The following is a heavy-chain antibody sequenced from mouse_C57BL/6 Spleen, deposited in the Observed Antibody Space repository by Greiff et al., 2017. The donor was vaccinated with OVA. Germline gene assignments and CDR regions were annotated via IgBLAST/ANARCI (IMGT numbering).Heavy chain of an antibody. D-gene: IGHD3-3*01. CDR1: GYAFTNYL. J-gene: IGHJ2*01. V-gene: IGHV1-54*01. CDR3: ARDGTRGYLDY. Sequence: VQLQQSGAELVRPGTSVKVSCKASGYAFTNYLIEWVKQRPGQGLEWIGVINPGSGGTNYNEKFKGKATLTADKSSSTAYMQLSSLTSEDSAVYFCARDGTRGYLDYWGQGTTLTVSS. CDR2: INPGSGGT.